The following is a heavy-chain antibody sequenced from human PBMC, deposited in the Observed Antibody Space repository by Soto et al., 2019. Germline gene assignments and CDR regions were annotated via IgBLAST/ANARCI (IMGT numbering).Heavy chain of an antibody. J-gene: IGHJ4*02. CDR3: VSYRGAFYFDH. D-gene: IGHD4-4*01. V-gene: IGHV4-59*01. Sequence: ETLSLTCTVSGGSMSSNYWSWIRQSPAKGLEWIGCVYYGGTNYNPSFESRVTMSVDTPKKQFSLELTDVTAEDTAVYYCVSYRGAFYFDHWGQGTLVTVYS. CDR1: GGSMSSNY. CDR2: VYYGGT.